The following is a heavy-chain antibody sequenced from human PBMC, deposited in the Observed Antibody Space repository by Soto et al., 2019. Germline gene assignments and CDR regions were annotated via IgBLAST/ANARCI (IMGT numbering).Heavy chain of an antibody. CDR3: ARESAGRDEFQSSGDFDV. Sequence: QVQFVQSGAEVKKPGASVRGSCKASGYFFASYSMHWVRQAPGQGLEWMAMSNPSVGSPSYVEKLQGRVTMTRDTSTSTVYMELSSLRSEDTAVYYCARESAGRDEFQSSGDFDVWGQGTLGTVSS. CDR2: SNPSVGSP. D-gene: IGHD2-15*01. J-gene: IGHJ4*02. V-gene: IGHV1-46*01. CDR1: GYFFASYS.